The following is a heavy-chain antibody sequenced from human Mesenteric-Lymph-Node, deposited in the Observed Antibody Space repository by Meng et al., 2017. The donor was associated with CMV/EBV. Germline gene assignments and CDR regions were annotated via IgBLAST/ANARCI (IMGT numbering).Heavy chain of an antibody. CDR1: GFTFNSFA. V-gene: IGHV3-23*01. J-gene: IGHJ4*02. Sequence: GGSLRLSCAVSGFTFNSFAMSWVRQAPGKGLEWVSSISGTDGSTSYADSVKGRFTISRDNSKDTLYLQMNSLRAEDTAIYYCAKENDFWSGYVDYWGQGTLVTVSS. D-gene: IGHD3-3*01. CDR2: ISGTDGST. CDR3: AKENDFWSGYVDY.